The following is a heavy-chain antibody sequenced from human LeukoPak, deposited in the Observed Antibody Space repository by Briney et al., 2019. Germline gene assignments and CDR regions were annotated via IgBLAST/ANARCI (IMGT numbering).Heavy chain of an antibody. V-gene: IGHV3-23*01. CDR2: ICGSGGGT. J-gene: IGHJ4*02. D-gene: IGHD2/OR15-2a*01. Sequence: GGSLRLSCAASGFTFNNYSMSWVRQAPGRSLEWVSTICGSGGGTFNADSVKGRFTITRDKSNSTLYLQRDSLRADDTAIYYGARGGDTTFSDYGGQGSLATVSS. CDR1: GFTFNNYS. CDR3: ARGGDTTFSDY.